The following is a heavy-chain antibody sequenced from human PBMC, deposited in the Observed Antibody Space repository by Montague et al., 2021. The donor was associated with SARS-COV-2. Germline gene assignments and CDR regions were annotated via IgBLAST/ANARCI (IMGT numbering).Heavy chain of an antibody. V-gene: IGHV4-61*01. CDR1: GGSISSSSYY. D-gene: IGHD3-10*01. CDR3: AREGILWFGDLAPYYYGMDV. J-gene: IGHJ6*02. Sequence: SETLSLTCTVSGGSISSSSYYWGWIRQPPGKGLEWIGYIYYSGSTNYNPSLKSRVTISVDTSKNQFSLKLSSVTAADTAVYYCAREGILWFGDLAPYYYGMDVWGQGTTVTVSS. CDR2: IYYSGST.